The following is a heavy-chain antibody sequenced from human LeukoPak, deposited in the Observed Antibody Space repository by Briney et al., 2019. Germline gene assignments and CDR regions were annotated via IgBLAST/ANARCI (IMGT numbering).Heavy chain of an antibody. CDR1: GYTFTGYY. V-gene: IGHV1-2*02. CDR2: IIPNSGGT. J-gene: IGHJ6*02. Sequence: GASVKVSCKASGYTFTGYYMHWVRQAPGQGLEWMGWIIPNSGGTNYAQKFQGRDTMTRDTSISTAYMELSRLRFDDTAVYYCHYYYYGMDVWGQGTTVTVSS. CDR3: HYYYYGMDV.